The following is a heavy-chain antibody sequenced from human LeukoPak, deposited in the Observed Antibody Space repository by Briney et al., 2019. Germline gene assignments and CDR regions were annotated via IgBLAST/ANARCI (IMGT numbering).Heavy chain of an antibody. CDR2: INHSGSS. CDR1: GGSFSGYY. CDR3: ARSYNRVELLYY. V-gene: IGHV4-34*01. D-gene: IGHD3-10*01. Sequence: SETLSLTCAVYGGSFSGYYWTWIRQPPGKGLEWIGEINHSGSSNYNPSLKSRVTKSLDTSKNQFSLRLSSVTAADTAVYYCARSYNRVELLYYWGQGTLVTVSS. J-gene: IGHJ4*02.